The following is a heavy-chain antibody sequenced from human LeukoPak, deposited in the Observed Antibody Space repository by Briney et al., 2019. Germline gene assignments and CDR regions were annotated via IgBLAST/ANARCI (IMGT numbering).Heavy chain of an antibody. Sequence: GESLKISCKGSGYIFTNHLIGWVRQMPGKGLEWMGIIYPGDSDTRYSPSFQGQVTISADKSISTAYLQWSSLKASETAMYYCARRYCNSTSCGCRDHWGQGTLVTVSS. D-gene: IGHD2-2*01. CDR1: GYIFTNHL. J-gene: IGHJ4*02. CDR3: ARRYCNSTSCGCRDH. V-gene: IGHV5-51*01. CDR2: IYPGDSDT.